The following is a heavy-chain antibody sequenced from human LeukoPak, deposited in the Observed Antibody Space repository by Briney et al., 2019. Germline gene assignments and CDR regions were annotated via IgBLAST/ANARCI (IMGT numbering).Heavy chain of an antibody. V-gene: IGHV4-38-2*02. D-gene: IGHD3-16*01. J-gene: IGHJ3*02. Sequence: SETLSLTCTVSGYSISSGYYWGWIRQPPGKGLEWIGSIYHSGSTYYNPSLKSRVTISVDTSKNQFSLKLSSVTAADTAVYYCARARGRSINDAFDIWGQGTMVTVSS. CDR2: IYHSGST. CDR3: ARARGRSINDAFDI. CDR1: GYSISSGYY.